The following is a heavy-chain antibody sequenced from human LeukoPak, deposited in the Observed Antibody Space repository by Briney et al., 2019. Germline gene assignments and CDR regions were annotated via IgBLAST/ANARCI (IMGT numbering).Heavy chain of an antibody. V-gene: IGHV4-34*01. CDR3: ARRGVTMVRGAYYYYYYMDV. Sequence: SETLSLTCAVYGGSFRGYYWSGIRQPPGKGLEWIGEINHSGSTNYNPSLKSRVTISVDTSKNQFSLKLGSVTAADTAVYYCARRGVTMVRGAYYYYYYMDVWGKGTTVTISS. CDR2: INHSGST. J-gene: IGHJ6*03. D-gene: IGHD3-10*01. CDR1: GGSFRGYY.